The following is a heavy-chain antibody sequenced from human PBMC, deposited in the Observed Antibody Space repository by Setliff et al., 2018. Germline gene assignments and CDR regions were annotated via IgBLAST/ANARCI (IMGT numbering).Heavy chain of an antibody. CDR1: GFTFSDYY. CDR3: ARDHAYGSRFYYYYYNMDV. V-gene: IGHV3-20*04. D-gene: IGHD3-10*01. J-gene: IGHJ6*02. CDR2: INWDGRST. Sequence: GGSLRLSCAASGFTFSDYYMNWVRQAPGKGLEWVSGINWDGRSTGYTDSVKGRFTISRDNAKNFLYLQMNSLRAEDTAVYYCARDHAYGSRFYYYYYNMDVWGQGTTVTVSS.